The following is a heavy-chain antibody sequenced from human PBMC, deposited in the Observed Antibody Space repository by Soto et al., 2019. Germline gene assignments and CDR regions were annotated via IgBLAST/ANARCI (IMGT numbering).Heavy chain of an antibody. D-gene: IGHD1-1*01. J-gene: IGHJ5*02. CDR2: IYATGTT. V-gene: IGHV4-4*07. CDR1: GASISGFY. Sequence: PSETLSLTCTVSGASISGFYWSWIRKSAGKGLEWIGRIYATGTTDYNPSLKSRVMMSVDTSKKQFSLKLRSVTAADTAVYYCVRDGTKTLRDWFDPWGQGISVTVSA. CDR3: VRDGTKTLRDWFDP.